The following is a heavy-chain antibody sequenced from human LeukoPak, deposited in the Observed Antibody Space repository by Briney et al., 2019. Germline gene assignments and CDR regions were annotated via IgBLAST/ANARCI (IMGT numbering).Heavy chain of an antibody. CDR1: GGSISSYY. J-gene: IGHJ4*02. D-gene: IGHD2-21*02. CDR3: ARAGGGDCYSAEFCVGENFDY. CDR2: IYYSGST. V-gene: IGHV4-59*01. Sequence: SETLSLTCTVSGGSISSYYRSWLRQPPGKGLEWIGYIYYSGSTNYNPSLKSRVTISVDTSKNQFSLKLSSVTAADTAVYYCARAGGGDCYSAEFCVGENFDYWGQGTLVTVSS.